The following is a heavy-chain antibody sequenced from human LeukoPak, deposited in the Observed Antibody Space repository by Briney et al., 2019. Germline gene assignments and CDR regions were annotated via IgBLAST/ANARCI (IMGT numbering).Heavy chain of an antibody. CDR2: IWSDGSNR. CDR3: VREGEYFDSLTGYSKYYGMDV. CDR1: GFSFSNYW. Sequence: GSLILSCAASGFSFSNYWMTWVRQAPGKGLEWVAVIWSDGSNRYYADSVKGRFTISRDNSKNTLYLQMNSLRAEDTAVYYCVREGEYFDSLTGYSKYYGMDVWGQGTTVTVSS. J-gene: IGHJ6*02. D-gene: IGHD3-9*01. V-gene: IGHV3-33*08.